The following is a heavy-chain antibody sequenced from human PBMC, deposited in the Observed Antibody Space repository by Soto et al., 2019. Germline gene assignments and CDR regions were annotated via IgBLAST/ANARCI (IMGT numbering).Heavy chain of an antibody. CDR3: ASYQLPTPPSYYYYYMDV. V-gene: IGHV1-18*01. J-gene: IGHJ6*03. CDR2: ISAYNGNT. CDR1: GYTFTSYG. D-gene: IGHD2-2*01. Sequence: GASVKVSCKASGYTFTSYGISWVRQAPGQGLEWMGWISAYNGNTNYAQKLQGRVTMTTDTSTSTAYMELRSLRSDDTAVYYYASYQLPTPPSYYYYYMDVWGKGTTVTVSS.